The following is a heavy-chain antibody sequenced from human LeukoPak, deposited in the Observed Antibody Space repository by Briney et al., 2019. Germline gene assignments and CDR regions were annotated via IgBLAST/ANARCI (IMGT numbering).Heavy chain of an antibody. CDR3: ARYWARGNFDY. D-gene: IGHD2-8*02. Sequence: SETLSLTCTVSGGSISSYYWSWIRQPPGKGLEWIGYIYTSESTNYNPSLKSRVTISADTSKNQFSLKLSSVTAADTAVYYCARYWARGNFDYWGQGTLVTVSS. CDR1: GGSISSYY. V-gene: IGHV4-4*09. J-gene: IGHJ4*02. CDR2: IYTSEST.